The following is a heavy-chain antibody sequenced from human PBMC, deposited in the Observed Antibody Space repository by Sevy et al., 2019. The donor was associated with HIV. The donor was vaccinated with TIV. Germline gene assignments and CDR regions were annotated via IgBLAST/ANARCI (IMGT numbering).Heavy chain of an antibody. Sequence: GGSLRLSCAASGFTFSDYTIHWVRQAPGKGLEWVAVISYDGSRTSYADSVKGRFTISRDNSKNTLFLQMNSLRAADPAVYYCTRVRGLLGWFDSWGQGTLVTVSS. J-gene: IGHJ5*01. D-gene: IGHD3-10*01. CDR1: GFTFSDYT. CDR3: TRVRGLLGWFDS. CDR2: ISYDGSRT. V-gene: IGHV3-30*04.